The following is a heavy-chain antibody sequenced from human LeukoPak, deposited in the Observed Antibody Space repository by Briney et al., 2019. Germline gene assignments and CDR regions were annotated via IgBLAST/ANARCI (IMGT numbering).Heavy chain of an antibody. CDR2: IYTSGST. CDR1: GDSISSYY. V-gene: IGHV4-4*07. D-gene: IGHD2-2*01. Sequence: SSETLSLTCTVSGDSISSYYWSWIRQPAGKGLEWIGRIYTSGSTNYNPSLKSRVTMSVDTSKNQFSLKLSSVTAADTAVYYCARSALDCSSTSCYYYYYYYYMDVWGKGTTVTVSS. CDR3: ARSALDCSSTSCYYYYYYYYMDV. J-gene: IGHJ6*03.